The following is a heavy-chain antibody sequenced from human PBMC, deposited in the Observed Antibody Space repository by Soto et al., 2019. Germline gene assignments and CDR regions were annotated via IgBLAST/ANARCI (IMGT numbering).Heavy chain of an antibody. CDR3: VRTIAVAGADAFDM. CDR2: ILSDGSKQ. Sequence: QVQLVESGGGVVQPGRSLRLSCAASRFTFSYYAMHWIRQAPGKGLEWMAVILSDGSKQYYAESVKGRFTISRDNSKRTLYMQMNSLRVEDTAVYYCVRTIAVAGADAFDMWGQGTMFTFSS. J-gene: IGHJ3*02. V-gene: IGHV3-30-3*01. CDR1: RFTFSYYA. D-gene: IGHD6-19*01.